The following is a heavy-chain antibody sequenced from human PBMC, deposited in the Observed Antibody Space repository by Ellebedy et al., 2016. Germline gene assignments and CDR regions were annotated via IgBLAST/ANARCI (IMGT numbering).Heavy chain of an antibody. D-gene: IGHD2-2*01. CDR1: GFTFSSYW. CDR3: ARVIVVPAAPKYMDV. V-gene: IGHV3-7*01. J-gene: IGHJ6*03. CDR2: IKQDGSEK. Sequence: GGSLRLSXAASGFTFSSYWMSWVRQAPGKGLEWVANIKQDGSEKYYVDSVKGRFTISRDNAKNSLYLQMNSLRAEDTAVYYCARVIVVPAAPKYMDVWGKGTTVTVSS.